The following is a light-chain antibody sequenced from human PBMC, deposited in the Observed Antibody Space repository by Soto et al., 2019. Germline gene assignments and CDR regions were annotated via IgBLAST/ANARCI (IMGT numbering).Light chain of an antibody. CDR2: KAS. CDR1: QTISSW. J-gene: IGKJ2*01. Sequence: DIQMTQSPSTLSGSVGDRVTITCRASQTISSWLAWYQQKPGKAPKLLIYKASTLKSGVPSRFSGSGSGTEFTLTISSLQPDDFATYYCQQFNTYSYTFGQGTRVEIK. V-gene: IGKV1-5*03. CDR3: QQFNTYSYT.